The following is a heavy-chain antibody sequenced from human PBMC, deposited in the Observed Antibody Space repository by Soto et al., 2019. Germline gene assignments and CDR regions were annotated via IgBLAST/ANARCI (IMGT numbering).Heavy chain of an antibody. CDR3: ARDLLVTTVSSNGGNAFDI. J-gene: IGHJ3*02. CDR1: GYTFTSYG. CDR2: ISAYNGNT. Sequence: ASVKVSCKASGYTFTSYGISWVRQAPGQGLEWTGWISAYNGNTNYAQKLQGRVTMTTDTSTSTAYMELRSLRSDDTAVYYCARDLLVTTVSSNGGNAFDIWGQGTMVTVSS. D-gene: IGHD4-17*01. V-gene: IGHV1-18*01.